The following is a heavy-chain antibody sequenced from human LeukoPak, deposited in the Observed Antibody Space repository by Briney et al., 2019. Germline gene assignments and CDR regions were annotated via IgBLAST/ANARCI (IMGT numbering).Heavy chain of an antibody. Sequence: PGGSLRLSCAASGFTFSSYSMNWVRQAPGKGLEWVSSISSSSSYKYYADSVKGRFTISRDNAKNSLSLQMNSLRAEDTAVYYCARDTYDSSAYYANYFDYWGQGTLVTVSS. CDR2: ISSSSSYK. CDR3: ARDTYDSSAYYANYFDY. CDR1: GFTFSSYS. J-gene: IGHJ4*02. V-gene: IGHV3-21*01. D-gene: IGHD3-22*01.